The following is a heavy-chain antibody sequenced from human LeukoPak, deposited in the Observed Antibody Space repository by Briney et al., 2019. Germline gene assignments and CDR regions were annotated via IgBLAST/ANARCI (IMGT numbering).Heavy chain of an antibody. CDR3: ARGITMVRGASTDYFDY. V-gene: IGHV4-4*07. D-gene: IGHD3-10*01. J-gene: IGHJ4*02. Sequence: PSETLPLTCTVSGGSISSYYWSWIRQPAGKGLEWIGRIYTSGSTNYNPSLKSRVTMSVDTSKNQFSLKLSSVTAADTAVYYCARGITMVRGASTDYFDYWGQGTLVTVSS. CDR1: GGSISSYY. CDR2: IYTSGST.